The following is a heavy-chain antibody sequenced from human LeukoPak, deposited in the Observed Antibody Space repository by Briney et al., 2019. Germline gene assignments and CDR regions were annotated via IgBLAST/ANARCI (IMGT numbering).Heavy chain of an antibody. CDR2: INAGDGNT. D-gene: IGHD3-3*01. V-gene: IGHV1-3*01. CDR1: GYTFTSYY. Sequence: ASVKVSCKASGYTFTSYYMHWVRQAPGQRLEWMGWINAGDGNTKYSQKFQGRVTITRDISVSTVYMELSSLRSEDTAVYYCARDGDLRFWAPTDYWGQGTLVTVSS. CDR3: ARDGDLRFWAPTDY. J-gene: IGHJ4*02.